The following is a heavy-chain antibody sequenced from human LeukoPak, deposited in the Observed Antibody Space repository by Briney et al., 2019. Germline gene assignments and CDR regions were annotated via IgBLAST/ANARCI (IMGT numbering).Heavy chain of an antibody. V-gene: IGHV3-23*01. CDR2: ISGRGDST. Sequence: GGSLRLSCAASGFTFSNYAMSRGRQAPGKGLEWVSVISGRGDSTNYADSVEGRFTISRDNSKNTLYLQMNSLRAEDTAVYYCAKDRYSSWYLTLDYWGQGTLVTVSS. J-gene: IGHJ4*02. D-gene: IGHD6-13*01. CDR1: GFTFSNYA. CDR3: AKDRYSSWYLTLDY.